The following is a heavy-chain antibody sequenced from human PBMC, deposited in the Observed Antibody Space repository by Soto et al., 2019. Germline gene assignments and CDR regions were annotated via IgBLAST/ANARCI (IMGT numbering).Heavy chain of an antibody. CDR1: GYSLAGYW. J-gene: IGHJ4*02. CDR3: ARVGRYTSGWYLDYFDY. Sequence: GESLKISCKGSGYSLAGYWITWVRQKPGKGLEWMGRIDPSDSQTYYSPSFRGHVTISVTKSITTVFLQWSSLRASDTAMYYCARVGRYTSGWYLDYFDYWGQGTVVTVSS. CDR2: IDPSDSQT. D-gene: IGHD6-19*01. V-gene: IGHV5-10-1*01.